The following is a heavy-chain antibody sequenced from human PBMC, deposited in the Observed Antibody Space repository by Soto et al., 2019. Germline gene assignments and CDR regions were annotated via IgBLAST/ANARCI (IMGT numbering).Heavy chain of an antibody. D-gene: IGHD3-22*01. Sequence: SQTLSLTCVISGDTVSNNSVAWTWFRQSPSRGLEWLGRTYSRSRWYYEYGISAKGRITINPDTSKNQFSLHLNSVTPEDTALYYCARELSSVGSLEYWGQGTLVTVSS. CDR1: GDTVSNNSVA. CDR3: ARELSSVGSLEY. CDR2: TYSRSRWYY. V-gene: IGHV6-1*01. J-gene: IGHJ4*02.